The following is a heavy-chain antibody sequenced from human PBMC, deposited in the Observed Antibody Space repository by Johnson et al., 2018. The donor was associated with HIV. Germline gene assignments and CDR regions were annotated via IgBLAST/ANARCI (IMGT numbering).Heavy chain of an antibody. J-gene: IGHJ3*02. D-gene: IGHD6-19*01. CDR1: GFTVSSNY. Sequence: VQLVESGGGLIQPGGSLRLSCAASGFTVSSNYMSWVRQAPGKGLEWVSRINSDGTSTSYADSMKGRFTLSRDNAKNTLYLQMNSLRAEDTAVYYCASGYSSGWYAVDAFDIWGQGTMVTVSS. CDR2: INSDGTST. CDR3: ASGYSSGWYAVDAFDI. V-gene: IGHV3-74*02.